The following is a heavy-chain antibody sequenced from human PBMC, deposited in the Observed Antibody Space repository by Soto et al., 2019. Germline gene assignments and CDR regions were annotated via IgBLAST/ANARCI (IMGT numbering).Heavy chain of an antibody. Sequence: SVKVSCKASGGTFSSYAISWVRQAPGQGLEWMGGIIPIFGTANYAQKFQGRVTITADESTSTAYMELSSLRSEDTAVYYCASYSGYEKNYYYYGMDVWGQGTTVTVSS. J-gene: IGHJ6*02. CDR1: GGTFSSYA. D-gene: IGHD5-12*01. CDR2: IIPIFGTA. V-gene: IGHV1-69*13. CDR3: ASYSGYEKNYYYYGMDV.